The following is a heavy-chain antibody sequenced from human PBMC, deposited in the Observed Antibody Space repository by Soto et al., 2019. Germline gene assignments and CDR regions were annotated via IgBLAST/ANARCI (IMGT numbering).Heavy chain of an antibody. V-gene: IGHV4-34*01. CDR2: INHSGST. Sequence: LETLSLTCAVYGGSCSGYYWSWIRQPPGKGLEWIGEINHSGSTNYNPSLKSRVTISVDTSKNQFSLKLSSVTAADTAVYYCAANHYSSGYPYWGQGTLVTVSS. J-gene: IGHJ4*02. CDR1: GGSCSGYY. D-gene: IGHD3-22*01. CDR3: AANHYSSGYPY.